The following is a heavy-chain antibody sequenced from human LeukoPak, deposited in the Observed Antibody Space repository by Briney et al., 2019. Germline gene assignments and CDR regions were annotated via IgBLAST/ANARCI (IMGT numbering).Heavy chain of an antibody. Sequence: GASVKVSCKASGGTFSSYAISWVRPAPRQGLEWMGGIIHIFGTANYAQKSQGRVTITADKSTSTAYMELSSLRSEDTAVYYCARELGSGSGGYYGMDVWGKGTTVTVSS. J-gene: IGHJ6*04. CDR1: GGTFSSYA. CDR3: ARELGSGSGGYYGMDV. D-gene: IGHD3-10*01. CDR2: IIHIFGTA. V-gene: IGHV1-69*06.